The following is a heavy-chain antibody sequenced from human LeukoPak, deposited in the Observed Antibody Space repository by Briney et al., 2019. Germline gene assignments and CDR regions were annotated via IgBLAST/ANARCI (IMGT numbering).Heavy chain of an antibody. CDR1: GFTFSSYS. D-gene: IGHD1-26*01. CDR2: ISSSSSTI. J-gene: IGHJ4*02. Sequence: QSGGSLRLSCAASGFTFSSYSMNWVRQAPGKGLEWVSYISSSSSTIYYADSVKGRFTISRDNAKNSLYLQMNSLRAEDTAVYYCARDGWELSFDYWGQGTLVTVSS. CDR3: ARDGWELSFDY. V-gene: IGHV3-48*04.